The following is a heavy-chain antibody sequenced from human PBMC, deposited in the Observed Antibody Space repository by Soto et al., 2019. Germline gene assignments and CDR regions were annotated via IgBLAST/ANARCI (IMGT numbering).Heavy chain of an antibody. CDR3: ARLYSSSWSPYYFDY. CDR2: IYYSGST. Sequence: SETLSLTCTVSGGSISSYYWSWIRQPPGKGLEWIGYIYYSGSTNYNPPLKSRVTISVDTSKNQFSLKLSSVTAADTAVYYCARLYSSSWSPYYFDYWGQGTLVTVSS. J-gene: IGHJ4*02. D-gene: IGHD6-13*01. V-gene: IGHV4-59*08. CDR1: GGSISSYY.